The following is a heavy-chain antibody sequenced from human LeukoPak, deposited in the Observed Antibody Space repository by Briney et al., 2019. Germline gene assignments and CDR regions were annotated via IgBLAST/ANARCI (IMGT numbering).Heavy chain of an antibody. Sequence: ASVKVSCKASGYTFTSYGISWVRQAPGQGLEWMGWISAHNGNTNYAQKLQGRVTMTTDTSTSTAYMELRSLRSDDTAVYYCAREYYYDSSGYYYALGYWGQGTLVTASS. CDR3: AREYYYDSSGYYYALGY. J-gene: IGHJ4*02. CDR2: ISAHNGNT. CDR1: GYTFTSYG. V-gene: IGHV1-18*01. D-gene: IGHD3-22*01.